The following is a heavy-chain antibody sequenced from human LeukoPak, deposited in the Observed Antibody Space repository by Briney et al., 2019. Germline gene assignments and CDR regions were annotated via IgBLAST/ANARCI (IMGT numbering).Heavy chain of an antibody. J-gene: IGHJ5*02. CDR2: ISSSSAYI. Sequence: GGSLRLSCAASEFTFSSYNMNWVRQAPGKGLEWVSSISSSSAYIYYADSVKGRFTISRDNAKNSLYLQMNSLRAEDTAVYYCARDRLVYDSSGYSWFDPWGQGTLVTVSS. V-gene: IGHV3-21*01. CDR1: EFTFSSYN. D-gene: IGHD3-22*01. CDR3: ARDRLVYDSSGYSWFDP.